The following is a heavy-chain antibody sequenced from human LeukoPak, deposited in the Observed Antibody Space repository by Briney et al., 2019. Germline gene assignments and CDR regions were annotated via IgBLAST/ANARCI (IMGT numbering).Heavy chain of an antibody. CDR1: GFTFSSYG. CDR2: IWYDGSNK. V-gene: IGHV3-33*01. CDR3: ARDVEAARLDS. D-gene: IGHD6-6*01. J-gene: IGHJ5*01. Sequence: PGGSLRLSCAASGFTFSSYGMHWVRQAPGKGLEWVAVIWYDGSNKYYADSVKGRFTISRDNFKNTLYLQMNSLRAEDTAVYYCARDVEAARLDSWGQGTLVTVSS.